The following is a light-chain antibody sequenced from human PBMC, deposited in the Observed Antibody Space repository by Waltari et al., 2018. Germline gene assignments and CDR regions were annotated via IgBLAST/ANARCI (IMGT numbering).Light chain of an antibody. CDR1: QSVSSY. CDR2: EAS. Sequence: EIVLTQSPATLSLSPGERATLSCRASQSVSSYLAWYQQKPGQAPRLLIYEASKRATGIPARFSGGGSGTDFTLTISILEPEDFAVYYCQQRSNWPLFTFGPGTKVGIK. CDR3: QQRSNWPLFT. J-gene: IGKJ3*01. V-gene: IGKV3-11*01.